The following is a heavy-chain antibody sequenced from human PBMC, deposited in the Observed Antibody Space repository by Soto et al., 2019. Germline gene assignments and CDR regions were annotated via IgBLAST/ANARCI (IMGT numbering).Heavy chain of an antibody. D-gene: IGHD6-6*01. V-gene: IGHV1-69*13. Sequence: SVKVSCKASGGTFSSYAISWVRQAPGQGLEWMGGIIPIFGTANYAQKFQGRVTITADESTSTAYVEPSSLRSEDTAVYYCASRNPSSSWAGMDVWGQGTTVTISS. CDR2: IIPIFGTA. CDR1: GGTFSSYA. CDR3: ASRNPSSSWAGMDV. J-gene: IGHJ6*02.